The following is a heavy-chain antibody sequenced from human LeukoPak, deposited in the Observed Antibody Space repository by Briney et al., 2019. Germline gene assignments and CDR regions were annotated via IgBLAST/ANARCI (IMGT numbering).Heavy chain of an antibody. CDR1: GGSFSGYY. V-gene: IGHV4-34*01. J-gene: IGHJ4*02. Sequence: PSETLSLTCAVYGGSFSGYYWSWVRQPPGKGLEWIGEINHSGSTNYNPSLKSRVTISVDTSKNQFSLKLSSVTAADTAVYYCAGAPTRGIDYWGQGTLVTVSS. D-gene: IGHD1/OR15-1a*01. CDR3: AGAPTRGIDY. CDR2: INHSGST.